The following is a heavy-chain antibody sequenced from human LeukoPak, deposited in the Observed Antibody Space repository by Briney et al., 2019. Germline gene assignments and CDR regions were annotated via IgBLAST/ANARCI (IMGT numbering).Heavy chain of an antibody. V-gene: IGHV1-8*01. D-gene: IGHD5-12*01. CDR3: ATYISPGLKYSGTNAFDI. J-gene: IGHJ3*02. Sequence: GASVKVSCKASGYTFTSYDINWVRQATGQGLEWMGWMNPNSGNAGYAQKFQGRVTMTEDTSTDTAYMELSSLRSEDTAVYYCATYISPGLKYSGTNAFDIWGQGTMVTVSS. CDR1: GYTFTSYD. CDR2: MNPNSGNA.